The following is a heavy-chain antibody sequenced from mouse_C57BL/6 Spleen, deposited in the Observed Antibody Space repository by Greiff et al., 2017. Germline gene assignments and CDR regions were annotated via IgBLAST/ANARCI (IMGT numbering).Heavy chain of an antibody. CDR3: ARGDLAWFAY. V-gene: IGHV1-80*01. J-gene: IGHJ3*01. CDR2: IYPGDGDT. Sequence: VQVVESGAELVKPGASVKISCKASGYAFSSYWMNWVKQRPGKGLEWIGQIYPGDGDTNYNGKFKGKATLTADKSSSTAYMQLSSLTSEDSAVYFCARGDLAWFAYWGQGTLVTVSA. D-gene: IGHD3-3*01. CDR1: GYAFSSYW.